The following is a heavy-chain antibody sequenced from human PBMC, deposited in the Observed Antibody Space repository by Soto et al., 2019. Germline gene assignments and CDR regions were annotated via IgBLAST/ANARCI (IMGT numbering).Heavy chain of an antibody. CDR3: ARERIFGVVIIPGGWFDP. J-gene: IGHJ5*02. CDR2: INHSGST. Sequence: SETLSLTCAVYGGSFSGYYWSWIRQPPGKGLEWIGEINHSGSTNYNPSLKSRVTISVDTSKNQFSPKLSSVTAADTAVYYCARERIFGVVIIPGGWFDPWGQGTLVT. CDR1: GGSFSGYY. V-gene: IGHV4-34*01. D-gene: IGHD3-3*01.